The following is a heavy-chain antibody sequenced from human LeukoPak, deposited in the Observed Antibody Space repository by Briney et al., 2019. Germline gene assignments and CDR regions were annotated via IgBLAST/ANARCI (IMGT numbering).Heavy chain of an antibody. CDR1: GDSVSSNNVA. J-gene: IGHJ4*02. Sequence: SQTLSLTCAISGDSVSSNNVAWNWIRQSPSRGLEWLGRTFYRSKWHYNYAESVKGRITINPDTSKNQFSLQLDSVTPEDTAVYYCVRDLYCNSYAYSFDYWGQGNLVTVSS. CDR3: VRDLYCNSYAYSFDY. CDR2: TFYRSKWHY. V-gene: IGHV6-1*01. D-gene: IGHD2-15*01.